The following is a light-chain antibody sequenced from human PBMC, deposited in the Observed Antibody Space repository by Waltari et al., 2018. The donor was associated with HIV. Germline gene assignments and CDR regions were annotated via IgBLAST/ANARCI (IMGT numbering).Light chain of an antibody. CDR2: DTT. CDR3: LLSYAGPRPWV. J-gene: IGLJ3*02. Sequence: QAVVTQEPSLTVSPGGTVTLTCGSSTGPVTSVPHPYWFQQSPGQAPRTLIYDTTNKHSWTPARFSGSLLGGKAALTLSGAQPEDEAEYYCLLSYAGPRPWVFGGGTKVTVL. CDR1: TGPVTSVPH. V-gene: IGLV7-46*01.